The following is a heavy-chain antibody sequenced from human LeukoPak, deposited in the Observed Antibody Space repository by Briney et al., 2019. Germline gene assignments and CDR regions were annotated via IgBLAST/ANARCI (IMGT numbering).Heavy chain of an antibody. J-gene: IGHJ4*02. D-gene: IGHD2-2*01. V-gene: IGHV4-34*01. Sequence: SETLSLTCAVYGGSFSGYYWSWIRQPPGKGLEWIGEINHSGSTNYNPSLKSLVTISVDTSKNQFSLKLSSVTAADTAVYYCAGEYCSSTSCCRDFDYWGQGTLVTVSS. CDR2: INHSGST. CDR3: AGEYCSSTSCCRDFDY. CDR1: GGSFSGYY.